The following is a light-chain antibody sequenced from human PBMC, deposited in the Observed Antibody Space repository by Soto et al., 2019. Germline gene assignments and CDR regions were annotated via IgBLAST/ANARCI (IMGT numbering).Light chain of an antibody. CDR2: GAS. CDR1: QRLTSNY. V-gene: IGKV3-20*01. J-gene: IGKJ1*01. Sequence: EIVLTQSPGTPSLSPGERATLSCRASQRLTSNYLAWYQQKPGQAPRLLIYGASSRATGIPDRFSGSGSGTDFTLTISRLEPEDFAVYSCQQYSSSPGTFGQGTKVEIK. CDR3: QQYSSSPGT.